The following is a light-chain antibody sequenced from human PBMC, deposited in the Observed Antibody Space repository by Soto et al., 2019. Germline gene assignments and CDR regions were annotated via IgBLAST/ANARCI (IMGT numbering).Light chain of an antibody. Sequence: QSVLTQHASVYGSPGQSITISFTGTSSDVGSFNFVSGYQQHPGKAPKLIIFEVTSRPSGFSSRFSGSKSGNTASLTISGLPADDEADYYCCSYSTSRTRGVFGGGTKVTVL. CDR1: SSDVGSFNF. V-gene: IGLV2-14*01. J-gene: IGLJ3*02. CDR3: CSYSTSRTRGV. CDR2: EVT.